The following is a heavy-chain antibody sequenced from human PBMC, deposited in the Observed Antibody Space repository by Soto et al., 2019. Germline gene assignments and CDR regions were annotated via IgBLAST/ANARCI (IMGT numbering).Heavy chain of an antibody. D-gene: IGHD3-10*01. V-gene: IGHV1-8*01. Sequence: ASVKVSCKASGYTFTGYDINWVRQATGQGLEWMGWMNPNSGNTGYAQKFQGRVTMTRNTSISTAYMELSSLRSEDTAVYYCARGVELLWFGELTPSYYYYYYYMDVWGKGTTVTVSS. CDR2: MNPNSGNT. CDR1: GYTFTGYD. CDR3: ARGVELLWFGELTPSYYYYYYYMDV. J-gene: IGHJ6*03.